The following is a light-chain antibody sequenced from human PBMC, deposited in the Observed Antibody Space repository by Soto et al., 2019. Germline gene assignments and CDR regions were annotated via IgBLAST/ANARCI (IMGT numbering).Light chain of an antibody. J-gene: IGKJ1*01. V-gene: IGKV1-27*01. Sequence: DFQMTQSPSSLSASVGDRVTITCRASQGFGNYLAWYQQKPGTVPKLLIFSASTLQSGVPSRFSGSGSGTDFTLTISSLQPEDVATYYCQKYNSAPPTLGQGTKVEIK. CDR3: QKYNSAPPT. CDR1: QGFGNY. CDR2: SAS.